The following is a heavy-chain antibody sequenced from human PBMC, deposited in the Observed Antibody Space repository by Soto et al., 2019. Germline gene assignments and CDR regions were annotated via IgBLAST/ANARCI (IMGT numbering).Heavy chain of an antibody. CDR3: AKDSGTVAIREVFDY. J-gene: IGHJ4*02. Sequence: EVQLLESGGALVQPGGSLRLSCAASGFTFSNYAMTWVRQAPGKGLEWVSSISGNGVSTNYADSVKGRFTISRDSSKKTLYLEMNTLRAEDTAMYYCAKDSGTVAIREVFDYWGQGTLVTVSS. CDR1: GFTFSNYA. CDR2: ISGNGVST. D-gene: IGHD2-21*01. V-gene: IGHV3-23*01.